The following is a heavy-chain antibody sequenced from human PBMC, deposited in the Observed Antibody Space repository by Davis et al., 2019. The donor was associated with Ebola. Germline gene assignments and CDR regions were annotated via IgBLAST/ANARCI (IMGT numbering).Heavy chain of an antibody. CDR1: GYSFTSYW. D-gene: IGHD3-10*01. CDR2: IYPGDSDT. CDR3: ARLPSYGYRGGFGMDV. V-gene: IGHV5-51*01. J-gene: IGHJ6*02. Sequence: GESLKISCKGSGYSFTSYWIGWVSQMPGKGLEWMGIIYPGDSDTRYSPSFQGQVTISADKSISTAYLQWSSLKASDPAMYYCARLPSYGYRGGFGMDVWGQGTTVTVSS.